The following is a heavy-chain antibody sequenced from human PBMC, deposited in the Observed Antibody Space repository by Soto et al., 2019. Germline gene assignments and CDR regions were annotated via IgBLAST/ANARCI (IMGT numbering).Heavy chain of an antibody. CDR3: ARDVQEYYDILTGYYPALEY. CDR2: ISYDGSNK. D-gene: IGHD3-9*01. J-gene: IGHJ4*02. CDR1: GFTFSSYG. V-gene: IGHV3-30*19. Sequence: GGSLRLSCAASGFTFSSYGMHWVRQAPGKGLEWVAVISYDGSNKYYADSAKGRFTISRDNSKNTLYLQMNSLRAEDTAVYYCARDVQEYYDILTGYYPALEYWGQGTLVTVSS.